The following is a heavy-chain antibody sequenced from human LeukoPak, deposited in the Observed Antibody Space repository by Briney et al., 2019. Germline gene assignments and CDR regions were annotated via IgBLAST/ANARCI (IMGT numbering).Heavy chain of an antibody. V-gene: IGHV4-39*01. D-gene: IGHD3/OR15-3a*01. J-gene: IGHJ4*02. CDR1: GGSISSSSYY. CDR3: ARLGLDYYFDY. Sequence: SETLSLTCTVSGGSISSSSYYWGWIRQPPGKGLEWIGSIYYSGSTYYNPSLKRRVTISVDTSKNQFSLKLSSVTAADTAVYYCARLGLDYYFDYWGQGTLATVSS. CDR2: IYYSGST.